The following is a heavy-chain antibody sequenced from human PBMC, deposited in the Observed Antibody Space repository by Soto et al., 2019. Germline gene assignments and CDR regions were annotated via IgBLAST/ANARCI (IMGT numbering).Heavy chain of an antibody. CDR1: GYNFNGYD. J-gene: IGHJ3*02. V-gene: IGHV1-8*01. CDR2: INPNSGNT. D-gene: IGHD3-10*01. Sequence: ASVKVSCKASGYNFNGYDVHWVRQASGQGLEWMGWINPNSGNTGYAEKFQGRVTLTRNSSISTDYMELRSLRFEDTAVYYCARADGSSHDAFDIWGQGTMVTASS. CDR3: ARADGSSHDAFDI.